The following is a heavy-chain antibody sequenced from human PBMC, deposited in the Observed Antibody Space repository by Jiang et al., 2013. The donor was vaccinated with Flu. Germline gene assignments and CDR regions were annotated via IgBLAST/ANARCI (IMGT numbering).Heavy chain of an antibody. CDR2: VYPGDSDT. V-gene: IGHV5-51*01. J-gene: IGHJ4*02. D-gene: IGHD1-14*01. CDR3: ARLLKPGGLDC. Sequence: GFVYPGDSDTRYSPSFQGQFTFSVDKSINTAYLQRSSLEASDTAIYYCARLLKPGGLDCWGQGTLVTVSS.